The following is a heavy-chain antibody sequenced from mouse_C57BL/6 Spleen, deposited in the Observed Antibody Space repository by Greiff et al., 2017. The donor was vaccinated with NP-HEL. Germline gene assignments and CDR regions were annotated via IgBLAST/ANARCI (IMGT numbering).Heavy chain of an antibody. CDR2: ISSGSSTI. V-gene: IGHV5-17*01. CDR3: ARSTTVVATDY. CDR1: GFTFSDYG. J-gene: IGHJ2*01. Sequence: VQLKESGGGLVKPGGSLKLSCAASGFTFSDYGMHWVRQAPEKGLEWVAYISSGSSTIYYADTVKGRFTISRDNAKNTLFLQMTSLRSEDTAMYYCARSTTVVATDYWGQGTTLTVSS. D-gene: IGHD1-1*01.